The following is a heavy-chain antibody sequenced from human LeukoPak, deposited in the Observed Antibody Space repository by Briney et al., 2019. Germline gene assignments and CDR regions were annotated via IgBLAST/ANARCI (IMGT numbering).Heavy chain of an antibody. CDR2: ISGSGGST. D-gene: IGHD3-10*01. V-gene: IGHV3-23*01. CDR3: AKPLVRGVNPDPFDY. CDR1: GFTFSSYA. J-gene: IGHJ4*02. Sequence: PGGSLRLSCAASGFTFSSYAMSWVRQAPGKGLEWVSAISGSGGSTYYADSVKGRFTTSRDNSKNTLYLQMNSLRAEDTAVYYCAKPLVRGVNPDPFDYWGQGTLVTVSS.